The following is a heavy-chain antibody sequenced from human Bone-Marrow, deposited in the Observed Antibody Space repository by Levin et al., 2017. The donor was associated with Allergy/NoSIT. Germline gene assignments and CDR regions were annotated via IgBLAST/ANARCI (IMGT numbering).Heavy chain of an antibody. Sequence: LSLTCAASGFTFSSYGIHWVRQAPGKGLEWVAIISPDGSDEYYADSVKGRFTISRDNSKNTVYLQMNSLTVEDTALYYCAKDVTYVAVRGEKYYGMEVWGQGTTVNVSS. CDR1: GFTFSSYG. D-gene: IGHD3-10*02. J-gene: IGHJ6*02. V-gene: IGHV3-30*18. CDR2: ISPDGSDE. CDR3: AKDVTYVAVRGEKYYGMEV.